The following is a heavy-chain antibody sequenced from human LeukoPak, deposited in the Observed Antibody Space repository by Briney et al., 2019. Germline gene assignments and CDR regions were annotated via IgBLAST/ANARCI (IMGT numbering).Heavy chain of an antibody. CDR2: IKEDGTQK. Sequence: GGSLRLSCAASGYTFNTYAIHWVRQAPGKGPEWVANIKEDGTQKYYVDSVRGRFTISRDNAENSLYLQMNSLRGEDTAIYYCAKTGDRDYWGRGTLVTVSS. CDR1: GYTFNTYA. J-gene: IGHJ4*02. CDR3: AKTGDRDY. V-gene: IGHV3-7*03. D-gene: IGHD7-27*01.